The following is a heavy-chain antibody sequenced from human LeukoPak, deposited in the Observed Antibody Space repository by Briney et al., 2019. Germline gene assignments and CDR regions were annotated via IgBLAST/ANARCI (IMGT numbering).Heavy chain of an antibody. CDR3: ARAEQSRSYDILTGYYRY. D-gene: IGHD3-9*01. CDR1: GGSFSGYY. CDR2: INHSGST. V-gene: IGHV4-34*01. J-gene: IGHJ4*02. Sequence: SETLSLTCAVYGGSFSGYYWGWIRQPPGKGLEWIGEINHSGSTNYNPSLKSRVTISVDTSKNRFSLNLSSVTAADTAVYYCARAEQSRSYDILTGYYRYWGQGTLVTVSS.